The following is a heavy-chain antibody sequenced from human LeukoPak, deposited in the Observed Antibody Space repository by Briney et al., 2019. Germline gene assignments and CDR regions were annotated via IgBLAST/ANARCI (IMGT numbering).Heavy chain of an antibody. J-gene: IGHJ4*02. D-gene: IGHD5-18*01. CDR2: ISGSGGST. V-gene: IGHV3-23*01. CDR1: GFTFSSYA. CDR3: AKAKGDTAMVTGFDY. Sequence: GGSLRLSCAASGFTFSSYAMSWVRQAPGKGLEWVSAISGSGGSTYYADSVKGRFTISRDNSKNTLYLQMHSLRAEDTAVYYCAKAKGDTAMVTGFDYWGQGTLVTVSS.